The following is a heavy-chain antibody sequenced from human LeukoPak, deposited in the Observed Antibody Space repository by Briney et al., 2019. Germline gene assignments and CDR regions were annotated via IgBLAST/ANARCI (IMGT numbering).Heavy chain of an antibody. CDR2: ISSSSSYI. D-gene: IGHD6-13*01. Sequence: KTGGSLRLSCAASGFSFSSYAMSWVRQAPGKGLEWVSSISSSSSYIYYADSVKGRFTISRDNAKNSLYLQMNSLRAEDTAVYYCARENSGSSWHGVTQKKDYWGQGTLVTVSS. V-gene: IGHV3-21*01. CDR1: GFSFSSYA. CDR3: ARENSGSSWHGVTQKKDY. J-gene: IGHJ4*02.